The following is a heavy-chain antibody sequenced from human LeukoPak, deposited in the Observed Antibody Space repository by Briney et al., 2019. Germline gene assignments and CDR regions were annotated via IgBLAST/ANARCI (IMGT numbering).Heavy chain of an antibody. CDR3: AKDFPHYYESSHGMDA. CDR1: GFTLSGYE. CDR2: ISTTGSTV. Sequence: GGSLRLSCAASGFTLSGYEMNWVRQAPGKGLEWVSYISTTGSTVYYADSVEGRFTISRDNAKNLLYLQMNSLRAEDAAVYYCAKDFPHYYESSHGMDAWGQGTTVTVSS. J-gene: IGHJ6*02. D-gene: IGHD3-22*01. V-gene: IGHV3-48*03.